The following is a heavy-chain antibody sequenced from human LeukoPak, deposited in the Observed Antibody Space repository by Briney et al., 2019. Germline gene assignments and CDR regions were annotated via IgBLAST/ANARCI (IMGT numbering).Heavy chain of an antibody. J-gene: IGHJ4*02. CDR1: GFSFSTYD. CDR2: ISTTGGYT. D-gene: IGHD5-24*01. CDR3: AKKPATIKFPFDI. V-gene: IGHV3-23*01. Sequence: GGSLRLSCVGSGFSFSTYDMGWVCQTPGKGLEWVSAISTTGGYTEDADSVKGRFTISRDNSQNTLFLQMHSLRAEDTAVYYCAKKPATIKFPFDIWGQGTLVTVSP.